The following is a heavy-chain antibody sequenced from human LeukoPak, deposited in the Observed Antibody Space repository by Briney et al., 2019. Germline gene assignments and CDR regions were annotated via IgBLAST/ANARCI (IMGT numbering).Heavy chain of an antibody. CDR2: IRYDGNNK. V-gene: IGHV3-30*02. J-gene: IGHJ4*02. CDR3: AKGDLWELLDH. Sequence: GGSLRLSCAASGFTFSSYGMHWVRQAPGKGLEWVAFIRYDGNNKYYADSVKGRFTISRDNSKNTLYLQMYSLRAEDTAVHYCAKGDLWELLDHWGQGTLVTVSS. D-gene: IGHD1-26*01. CDR1: GFTFSSYG.